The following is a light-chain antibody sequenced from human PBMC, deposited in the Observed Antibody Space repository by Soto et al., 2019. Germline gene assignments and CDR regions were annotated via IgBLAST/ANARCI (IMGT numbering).Light chain of an antibody. CDR1: SSDVGGYNY. V-gene: IGLV2-8*01. CDR2: EVN. CDR3: SSDGGSGNV. Sequence: QSVLTQPPSASGSPGQSVAISCTGTSSDVGGYNYVSWYQQHPGKPPKLMLYEVNQRPSGVPDRFSGSKSGNTASLTVSGLQAEDEDDYSCSSDGGSGNVFGTGTKLTVL. J-gene: IGLJ1*01.